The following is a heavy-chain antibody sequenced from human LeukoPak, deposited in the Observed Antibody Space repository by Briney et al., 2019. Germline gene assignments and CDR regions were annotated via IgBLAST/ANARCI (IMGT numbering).Heavy chain of an antibody. J-gene: IGHJ4*02. D-gene: IGHD2-15*01. CDR1: GYTFTGYY. Sequence: GASVKVSCKASGYTFTGYYMHWVRQAPGQGLEWMGWINPNSGGTNYAQKFQGRVTMTRDTSISTAYMELSRLRSDDTAVYYCARFGYCSGGSCYGGDYWGQGTLVTVSS. V-gene: IGHV1-2*02. CDR3: ARFGYCSGGSCYGGDY. CDR2: INPNSGGT.